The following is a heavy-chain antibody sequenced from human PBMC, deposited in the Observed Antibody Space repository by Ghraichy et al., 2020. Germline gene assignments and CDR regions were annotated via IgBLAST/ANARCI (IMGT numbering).Heavy chain of an antibody. Sequence: SETLSLTCAVYGGSFSGYYWSWIRQPPGKGLEWIGEINHSGSTNYNPSLKSRVTISVDTSKNQFSLKLSSVTAADTAVYYCAGAEPPPECTSCSRYGMDVWGQGTTVTVSS. CDR3: AGAEPPPECTSCSRYGMDV. V-gene: IGHV4-34*01. J-gene: IGHJ6*02. D-gene: IGHD2-2*01. CDR1: GGSFSGYY. CDR2: INHSGST.